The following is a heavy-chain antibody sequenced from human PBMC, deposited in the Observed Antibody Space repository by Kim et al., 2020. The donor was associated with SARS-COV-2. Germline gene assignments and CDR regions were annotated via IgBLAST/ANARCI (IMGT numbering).Heavy chain of an antibody. CDR3: VRGALHLVDSRGWFGP. Sequence: SETLSLTCAVYSGSFSDNYWNWVRQAPGKGLEWIGEITHTGTTAYNESLKSRVTISVDTSKNQFSLQVRAVTAADTAKYFCVRGALHLVDSRGWFGP. V-gene: IGHV4-34*01. D-gene: IGHD6-19*01. J-gene: IGHJ5*02. CDR2: ITHTGTT. CDR1: SGSFSDNY.